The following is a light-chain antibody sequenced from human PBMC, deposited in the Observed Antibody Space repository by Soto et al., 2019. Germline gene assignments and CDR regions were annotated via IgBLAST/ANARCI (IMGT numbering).Light chain of an antibody. V-gene: IGKV1-39*01. Sequence: LSHATSLLRNGVPARFSGTGSGTDFTLTISGLQPEDIGTYYCQQTYSSSVYTFGQGTKVDIK. CDR2: ATS. J-gene: IGKJ2*01. CDR3: QQTYSSSVYT.